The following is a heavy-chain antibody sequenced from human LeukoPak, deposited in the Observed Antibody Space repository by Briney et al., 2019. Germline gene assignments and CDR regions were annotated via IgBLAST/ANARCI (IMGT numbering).Heavy chain of an antibody. J-gene: IGHJ4*02. D-gene: IGHD4-17*01. V-gene: IGHV1-69*04. Sequence: GASVKVSCKASGGTFSSYAISWVRQAPGQGLEWMGRIIPILGIANYAQKFQGRVTITADKSTSTAYMELRSLRSDDTAVYYCARFPYGDYDYWGQGTLVTVSS. CDR3: ARFPYGDYDY. CDR1: GGTFSSYA. CDR2: IIPILGIA.